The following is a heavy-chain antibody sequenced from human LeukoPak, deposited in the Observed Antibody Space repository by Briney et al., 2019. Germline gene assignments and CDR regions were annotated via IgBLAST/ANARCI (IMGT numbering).Heavy chain of an antibody. CDR3: ASGPWISIFGVVLAFDI. V-gene: IGHV3-21*01. Sequence: KSGGSLRLSCAASGFTFSSYSMNWVRQAPGKGLEWVSSISSSSSYICYADSVKGRFTISRDNAKNSLYLQMNSLRAEDTAVYYCASGPWISIFGVVLAFDIWGQGTMVTVSS. J-gene: IGHJ3*02. CDR1: GFTFSSYS. D-gene: IGHD3-3*01. CDR2: ISSSSSYI.